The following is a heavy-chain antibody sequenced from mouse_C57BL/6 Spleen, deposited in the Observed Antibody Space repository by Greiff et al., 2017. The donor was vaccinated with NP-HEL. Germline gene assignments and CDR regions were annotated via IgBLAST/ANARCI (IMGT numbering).Heavy chain of an antibody. J-gene: IGHJ4*01. Sequence: EVHLVESGGGLVKPGGSLKLSCAASGFTFSSYTMSWVRQTPEKRLEWVATISGGGGNTYYPDSVKGRFTIPRDNAKNTLYLQMSSLRSEDTALYYCARHGHYGSSYYYYAMDYWGQGTSVTVSS. D-gene: IGHD1-1*01. V-gene: IGHV5-9*01. CDR3: ARHGHYGSSYYYYAMDY. CDR1: GFTFSSYT. CDR2: ISGGGGNT.